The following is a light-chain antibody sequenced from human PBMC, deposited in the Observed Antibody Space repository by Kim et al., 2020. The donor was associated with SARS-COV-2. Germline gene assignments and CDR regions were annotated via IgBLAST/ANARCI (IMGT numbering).Light chain of an antibody. CDR2: AAS. Sequence: DIQLTQSPSFLSASVGDRVTITCRASQGISSYLAWYQQKPGKAPKLLIYAASTLQSGVPSRFSGSGSGTEFTLTISSLQPDDFATYYCQQLITYPITFGQGTRLEIK. J-gene: IGKJ5*01. V-gene: IGKV1-9*01. CDR3: QQLITYPIT. CDR1: QGISSY.